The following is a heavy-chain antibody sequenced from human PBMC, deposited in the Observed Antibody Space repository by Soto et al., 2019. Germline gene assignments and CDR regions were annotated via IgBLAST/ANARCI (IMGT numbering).Heavy chain of an antibody. CDR2: VYAFDTI. CDR3: AHRRTEASRCWFDP. D-gene: IGHD2-21*01. J-gene: IGHJ5*01. V-gene: IGHV2-5*01. CDR1: GFSLTTGEGA. Sequence: QITLKESGPTLVKPTQTLTLTCAFSGFSLTTGEGAVGWIRQPPGKALEWLAIVYAFDTIHYSPSLRSRLTVRKDTSRNPVVLTMTHMDPVDTATYYCAHRRTEASRCWFDPWGQGTLVTVSS.